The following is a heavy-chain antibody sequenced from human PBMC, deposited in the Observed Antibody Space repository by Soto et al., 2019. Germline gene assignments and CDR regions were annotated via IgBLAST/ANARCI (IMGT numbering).Heavy chain of an antibody. D-gene: IGHD3-3*01. Sequence: PSETLSLTCTVSGGSISRYFWSWIRQSPGKGLEWIGYIFYTGSTTYNPSLKSRVTISVDTSKNQFSLKLSSVTAADTAVYYCARGRGDFWSGPTLGMDVWGQGTTVTVSS. CDR3: ARGRGDFWSGPTLGMDV. V-gene: IGHV4-59*12. CDR1: GGSISRYF. CDR2: IFYTGST. J-gene: IGHJ6*02.